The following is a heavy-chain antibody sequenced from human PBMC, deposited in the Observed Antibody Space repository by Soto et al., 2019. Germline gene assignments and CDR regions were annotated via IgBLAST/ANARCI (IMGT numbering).Heavy chain of an antibody. CDR2: TYYRSKWYN. CDR1: GDSVSSNSAA. V-gene: IGHV6-1*01. J-gene: IGHJ6*02. D-gene: IGHD2-2*01. Sequence: LSLTCAISGDSVSSNSAAWNWIRQSPSRGLEWLGRTYYRSKWYNDYAVSVKSRITINPDTSKNQFSLQLNSVTPEDTAVYYCARDVVVVPAATFRYYYYYGMDVWGQGTTVTVSS. CDR3: ARDVVVVPAATFRYYYYYGMDV.